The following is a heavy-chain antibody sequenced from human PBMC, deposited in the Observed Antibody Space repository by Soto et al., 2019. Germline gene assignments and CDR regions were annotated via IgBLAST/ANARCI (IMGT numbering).Heavy chain of an antibody. Sequence: GASVKLSCKASGYTFTSYGISWVRQAPGQGLEWMGWISAYNGNTKYAQKLQGRVTMTTDTSTSTAYMELRSLRSDDTAVYYCAKGGRQWLVTSDFNYWGQGALVTVSS. V-gene: IGHV1-18*01. D-gene: IGHD6-19*01. CDR1: GYTFTSYG. CDR3: AKGGRQWLVTSDFNY. CDR2: ISAYNGNT. J-gene: IGHJ4*02.